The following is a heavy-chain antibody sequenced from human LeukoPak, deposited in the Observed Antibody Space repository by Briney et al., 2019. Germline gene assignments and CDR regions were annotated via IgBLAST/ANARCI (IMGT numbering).Heavy chain of an antibody. Sequence: GGSLRLSCAASGFTFSNYAMTWVRQAPGKGLEWVSAISGSGGSTYYADSVKGRFTISRDNSKNTLYLQMNSLRAEDTAVYYCAKGNWGYCSGGSCYFLMDYFDYWGQGTLVTVSS. CDR1: GFTFSNYA. J-gene: IGHJ4*02. D-gene: IGHD2-15*01. CDR2: ISGSGGST. V-gene: IGHV3-23*01. CDR3: AKGNWGYCSGGSCYFLMDYFDY.